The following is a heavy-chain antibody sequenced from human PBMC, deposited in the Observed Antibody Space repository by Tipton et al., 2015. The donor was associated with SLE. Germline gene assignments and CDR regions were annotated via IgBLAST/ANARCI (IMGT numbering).Heavy chain of an antibody. Sequence: TLSLTCTVSGGSISSYYWNWIRQPPGKGLECIGYIYYSGSTKYNPSLRSRVTISVDTSKNQFSLKLSSVTAADTAVYYCARDRSAAGYNWFDPWGQGTQVPVAS. J-gene: IGHJ5*02. CDR3: ARDRSAAGYNWFDP. CDR1: GGSISSYY. V-gene: IGHV4-59*01. CDR2: IYYSGST. D-gene: IGHD1-26*01.